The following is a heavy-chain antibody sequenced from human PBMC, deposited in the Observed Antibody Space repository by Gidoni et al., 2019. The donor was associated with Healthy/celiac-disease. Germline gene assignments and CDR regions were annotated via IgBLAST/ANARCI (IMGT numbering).Heavy chain of an antibody. CDR1: GFTFSSYS. Sequence: EVQLVESGGGLVKPGGSLRLSCAASGFTFSSYSMNWVRQAPGKGLEWVSSISSSSSYIYYADSVKGRFTISRDNAKNSLYLQMNSLRAEDTAVYYCARDSFWAVPAAIGVIPGAGNAFDIWGQGTMVTVSS. J-gene: IGHJ3*02. D-gene: IGHD2-2*02. V-gene: IGHV3-21*01. CDR3: ARDSFWAVPAAIGVIPGAGNAFDI. CDR2: ISSSSSYI.